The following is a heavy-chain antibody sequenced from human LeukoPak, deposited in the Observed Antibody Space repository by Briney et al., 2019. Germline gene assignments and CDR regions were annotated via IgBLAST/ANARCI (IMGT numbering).Heavy chain of an antibody. V-gene: IGHV3-23*01. J-gene: IGHJ4*02. CDR2: ISGSGDST. CDR1: GFSFRNYV. D-gene: IGHD6-19*01. CDR3: AKVRAPSGWFNSDY. Sequence: GGSLRLSCAASGFSFRNYVMNWVRQAPGKGLEWVSGISGSGDSTYYADSVKGRFTISRDNSKNTLYLQMNSLRVEDTAAYYCAKVRAPSGWFNSDYWGQGTLVTVSS.